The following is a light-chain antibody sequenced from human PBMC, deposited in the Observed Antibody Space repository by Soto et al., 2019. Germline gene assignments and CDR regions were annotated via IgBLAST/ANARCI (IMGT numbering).Light chain of an antibody. CDR1: QSVSSY. J-gene: IGKJ3*01. CDR2: DAS. Sequence: EIVLTQSPATLSLSPGERATLSCRASQSVSSYLAWYQQKPGQAPRLLIYDASNRATGIPARFSGSGSGTDFTLTLSSIEPEDFAVYYCQQRSNWLIFTFGPGTKVDIK. CDR3: QQRSNWLIFT. V-gene: IGKV3-11*01.